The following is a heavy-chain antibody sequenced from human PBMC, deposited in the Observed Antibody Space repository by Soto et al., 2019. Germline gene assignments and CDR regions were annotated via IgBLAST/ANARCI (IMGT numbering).Heavy chain of an antibody. Sequence: GGSLRLSCAASGFSISDCSMNWVRRAPGKGLEWISYISTNNDAIYYADSVKGRFTISRDNAKNSLYLQMNSLRAEDTALYYCARVLGSRRSASYPSDWGQGTLVTVSA. CDR2: ISTNNDAI. D-gene: IGHD3-10*01. CDR3: ARVLGSRRSASYPSD. J-gene: IGHJ4*02. CDR1: GFSISDCS. V-gene: IGHV3-48*01.